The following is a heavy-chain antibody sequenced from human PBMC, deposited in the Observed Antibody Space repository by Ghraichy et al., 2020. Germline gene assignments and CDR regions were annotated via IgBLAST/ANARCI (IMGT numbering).Heavy chain of an antibody. CDR2: INHSGST. D-gene: IGHD5/OR15-5a*01. V-gene: IGHV4-34*01. CDR3: ARGGSTNHYGMDV. CDR1: GGSFSGYY. J-gene: IGHJ6*02. Sequence: GSLSLTCAVYGGSFSGYYWSWIRQPPGKGLEWIGEINHSGSTNYNPSLKSRVTISVDTSKNQFSLKLSSVTAADTAVYYCARGGSTNHYGMDVWGQGTTVTVSS.